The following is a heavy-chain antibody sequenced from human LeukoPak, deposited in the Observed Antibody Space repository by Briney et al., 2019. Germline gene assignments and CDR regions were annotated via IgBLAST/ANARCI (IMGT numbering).Heavy chain of an antibody. Sequence: SQTLSLTCTVSGGSISSGSYYWSWIRQPAGKGLEWIGRIYTSGSTNYNPSLKSRVTISVDTSKNQFSLKLSSVTAADTAVYYCAREHFDRKKGHVRVFDIWGPGTMVTVSS. D-gene: IGHD3-9*01. CDR3: AREHFDRKKGHVRVFDI. J-gene: IGHJ3*02. V-gene: IGHV4-61*02. CDR1: GGSISSGSYY. CDR2: IYTSGST.